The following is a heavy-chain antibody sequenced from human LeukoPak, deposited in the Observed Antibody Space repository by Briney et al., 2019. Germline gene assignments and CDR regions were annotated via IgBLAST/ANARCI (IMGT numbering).Heavy chain of an antibody. V-gene: IGHV3-48*04. D-gene: IGHD6-19*01. CDR3: AQGSVAVAGSPGVY. J-gene: IGHJ4*02. CDR2: ISSSGSTI. CDR1: GFTFSSYA. Sequence: GGSLRLSCAASGFTFSSYAMSWVRQAPGKGLEWVSYISSSGSTIYYADSVKGRFTISRDNAKNSLYLQMNSLRAEDTAVYYCAQGSVAVAGSPGVYWGQGTLVTVSS.